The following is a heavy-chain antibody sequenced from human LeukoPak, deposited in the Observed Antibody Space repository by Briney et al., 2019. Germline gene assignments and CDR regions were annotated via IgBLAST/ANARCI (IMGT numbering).Heavy chain of an antibody. CDR3: ARGPYSYDSSGAFDI. CDR1: GGSISSYY. V-gene: IGHV4-59*01. J-gene: IGHJ3*02. Sequence: SETLSLTCTVSGGSISSYYWSWIRQPPGKGLEWIGYIYYSGSTNYNPSLKSRVTISVDASKNQFSLKLSSVTAADTAVYYCARGPYSYDSSGAFDIWGQGTMVTVSS. D-gene: IGHD3-22*01. CDR2: IYYSGST.